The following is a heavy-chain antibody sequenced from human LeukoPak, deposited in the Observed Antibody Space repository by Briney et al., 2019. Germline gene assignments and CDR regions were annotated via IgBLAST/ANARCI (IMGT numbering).Heavy chain of an antibody. CDR1: GFTFSTYG. J-gene: IGHJ4*02. CDR3: AKDLNWGLDY. D-gene: IGHD7-27*01. Sequence: GGSLRLSYAASGFTFSTYGMSWVRQAPGKGLEWVSAISGNGGKTYYADSVKGRFTISRDNSKNTLYLQMNSLRADDTAVYYCAKDLNWGLDYWGQGTLVTVSS. CDR2: ISGNGGKT. V-gene: IGHV3-23*01.